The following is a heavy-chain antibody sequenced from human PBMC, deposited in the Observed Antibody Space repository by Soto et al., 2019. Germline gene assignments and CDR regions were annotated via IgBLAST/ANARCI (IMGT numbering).Heavy chain of an antibody. D-gene: IGHD2-2*01. Sequence: EVQLVESGGGLVQPGGSLRLSCAASGFTFSSYWMSWVRQAPGKGLEWVANIKQDGREKYYVDSVKGRFTISRDNAKNSLYLQMNSLRAEDTAVYYCARVGVVVVPAAMFHYYYMDVWGKGTTVTVSS. CDR2: IKQDGREK. CDR1: GFTFSSYW. CDR3: ARVGVVVVPAAMFHYYYMDV. J-gene: IGHJ6*03. V-gene: IGHV3-7*01.